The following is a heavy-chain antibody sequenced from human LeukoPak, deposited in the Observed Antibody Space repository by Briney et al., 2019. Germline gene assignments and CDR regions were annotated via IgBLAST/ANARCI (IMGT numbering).Heavy chain of an antibody. CDR3: ARGDGGYPH. Sequence: SETLSLTCTVSGGSVSNGSYYWSWIRQPPGKRLEWIGYIYYSGSTSYNPSLKSRVTISVDTSKNQFSLKLSSVTAADTAVYYCARGDGGYPHWGQGTLVTVSS. CDR1: GGSVSNGSYY. D-gene: IGHD5-12*01. CDR2: IYYSGST. J-gene: IGHJ4*02. V-gene: IGHV4-61*01.